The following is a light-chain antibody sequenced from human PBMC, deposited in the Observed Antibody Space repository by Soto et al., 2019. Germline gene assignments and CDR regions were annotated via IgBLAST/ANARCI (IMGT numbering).Light chain of an antibody. CDR2: DAS. CDR3: QQYKSYWT. Sequence: DIQMTQSPSSLSASIGDRVTISCRASQRISTWLAWYQQKPGKAPKLLISDASSLETGVPSRFSGSGSGTEFTLTINSLQPDDFATYYCQQYKSYWTFGQGTKVDIK. J-gene: IGKJ1*01. V-gene: IGKV1-5*01. CDR1: QRISTW.